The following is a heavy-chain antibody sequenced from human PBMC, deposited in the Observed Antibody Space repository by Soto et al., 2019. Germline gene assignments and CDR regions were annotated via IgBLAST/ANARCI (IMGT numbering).Heavy chain of an antibody. CDR2: IYYSGST. CDR1: GGSISSGGYC. D-gene: IGHD6-19*01. J-gene: IGHJ4*02. CDR3: ASTPVMVSAVAGNYENY. Sequence: PSETLSLTCTVAGGSISSGGYCWSWLRQHPGKGLEWIGYIYYSGSTYYSPSLKSRVTISVDTSKNQFSLKLSSVTAADTAVYYCASTPVMVSAVAGNYENYWGQGTLVTVSS. V-gene: IGHV4-39*01.